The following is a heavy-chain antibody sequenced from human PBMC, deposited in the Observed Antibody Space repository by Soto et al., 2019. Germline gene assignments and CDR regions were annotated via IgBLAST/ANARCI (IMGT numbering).Heavy chain of an antibody. J-gene: IGHJ4*02. D-gene: IGHD2-21*01. Sequence: QLQLQESGSGLVKPSQTLSLTCAVSGGSISSGGYSWSWIRQPPGKGLEWIGYIYHSGSTYYNPSLKSRVTISVDRCKNQCSLKLSSVTAADPAVYYCARGSYWVSFDYWGQGSLVTVSS. CDR1: GGSISSGGYS. CDR2: IYHSGST. CDR3: ARGSYWVSFDY. V-gene: IGHV4-30-2*01.